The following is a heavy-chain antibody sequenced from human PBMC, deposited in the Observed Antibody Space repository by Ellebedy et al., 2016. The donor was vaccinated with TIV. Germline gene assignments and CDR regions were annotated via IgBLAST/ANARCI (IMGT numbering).Heavy chain of an antibody. CDR2: IYSGGST. D-gene: IGHD6-13*01. Sequence: GGSLRLSCAASGFTVSSKYMSWVRQAPGKGLEWVSVIYSGGSTYYADSGKGRFTISRDNSKNTLYLQMNILRAEDTAVYYCARDTIAAGENLYYGMDVWGQGTTVTVSS. V-gene: IGHV3-53*01. CDR1: GFTVSSKY. CDR3: ARDTIAAGENLYYGMDV. J-gene: IGHJ6*02.